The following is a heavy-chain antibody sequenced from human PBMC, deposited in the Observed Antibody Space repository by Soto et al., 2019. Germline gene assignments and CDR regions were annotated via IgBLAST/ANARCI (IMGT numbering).Heavy chain of an antibody. CDR3: ARSGQLWTPFDY. CDR1: GGSFSGYY. CDR2: INHSGST. J-gene: IGHJ4*02. Sequence: SETLSLTCAVYGGSFSGYYWSWIRQTPGKGLEWIGEINHSGSTKYNPSLKSRVTISVDTSKNQFSLKLSSLTAADTAMFYCARSGQLWTPFDYWGQGTLVTAPQ. V-gene: IGHV4-34*01. D-gene: IGHD5-18*01.